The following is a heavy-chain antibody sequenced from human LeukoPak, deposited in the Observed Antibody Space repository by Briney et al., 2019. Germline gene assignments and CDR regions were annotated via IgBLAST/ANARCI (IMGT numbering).Heavy chain of an antibody. J-gene: IGHJ4*02. CDR2: ISYDGSNK. V-gene: IGHV3-30*18. D-gene: IGHD3-22*01. Sequence: GGSLRVSCAASGFTFSSYGMHWVRQAPGKGLEWVAVISYDGSNKYYGDSVKGRFTISRDNSKNTLYLQMSSLRAEDTAVYYCVKGFSSGYYYSRFDYWGQGTLVTVSS. CDR1: GFTFSSYG. CDR3: VKGFSSGYYYSRFDY.